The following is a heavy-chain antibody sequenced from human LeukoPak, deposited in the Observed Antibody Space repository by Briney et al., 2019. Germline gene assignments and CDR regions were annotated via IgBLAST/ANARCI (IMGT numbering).Heavy chain of an antibody. D-gene: IGHD3-22*01. CDR2: ISYDGSNK. Sequence: GGSLRLSCAASGFTFSSYGMHWVRQAPGKGLESVAVISYDGSNKYYADSVKGRFTISRDNSKNTLYLQMNSLRAEDTAVYYCAKSPITMIVVVIFDYWGQGTLVTVSS. J-gene: IGHJ4*02. CDR1: GFTFSSYG. V-gene: IGHV3-30*18. CDR3: AKSPITMIVVVIFDY.